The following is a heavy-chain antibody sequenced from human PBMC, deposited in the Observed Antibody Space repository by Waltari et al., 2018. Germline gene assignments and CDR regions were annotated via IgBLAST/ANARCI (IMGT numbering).Heavy chain of an antibody. CDR3: ARGDGGSGLGASDI. J-gene: IGHJ3*02. V-gene: IGHV3-33*01. CDR1: GVPLAIQG. CDR2: IWYDGSIK. Sequence: QVQLVESGGGVVQPGWYLRLYWVGSGVPLAIQGMNWVRQAPGKGLEWVGVIWYDGSIKNYVDSVKGRFTISRDNSKNTMYLEMNRRRAEDTAVYFCARGDGGSGLGASDIWGQGTMVTVSS. D-gene: IGHD3-3*01.